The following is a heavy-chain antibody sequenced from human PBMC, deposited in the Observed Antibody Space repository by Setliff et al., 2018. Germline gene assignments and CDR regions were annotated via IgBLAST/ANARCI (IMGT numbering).Heavy chain of an antibody. D-gene: IGHD5-12*01. CDR3: ARGGTFRYFDF. CDR2: VYYSGTA. V-gene: IGHV4-59*01. J-gene: IGHJ4*02. CDR1: DGSLSTYY. Sequence: KPSETLSLTCTVSDGSLSTYYWSWIRQPPGKGLEFIGYVYYSGTANYSPSLRSRLTISVDTSKNQFSLKLGSVTAADTAVYYCARGGTFRYFDFWGQGAPVTVSS.